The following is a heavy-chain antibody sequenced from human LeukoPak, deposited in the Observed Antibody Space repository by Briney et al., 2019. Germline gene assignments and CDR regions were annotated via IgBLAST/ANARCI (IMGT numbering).Heavy chain of an antibody. CDR2: ISYDGSNK. CDR3: ATDYYDSSGYYTGSY. Sequence: PGGSLRLSCAASGFTFSSYAMHWVRQAPGKGLEWVAVISYDGSNKYYADSVKGRFTISRDNSKNTLYLQMNSLRAEDTAVYHCATDYYDSSGYYTGSYWGQGTLVTVSS. J-gene: IGHJ4*02. D-gene: IGHD3-22*01. CDR1: GFTFSSYA. V-gene: IGHV3-30-3*01.